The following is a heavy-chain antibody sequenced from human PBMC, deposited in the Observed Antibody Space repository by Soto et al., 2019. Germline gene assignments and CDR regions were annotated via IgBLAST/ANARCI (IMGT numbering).Heavy chain of an antibody. CDR1: GFTFSSYA. Sequence: GGSLRLSCAASGFTFSSYAMSWVRQAPGKGLEWVSAISGSGGSTYYADSVKGRFTISRDNSKNTLYLQMNRLRAEDTAVYYCAKDTLYYHDSSGTDYWGQGTLVTVSS. J-gene: IGHJ4*02. CDR3: AKDTLYYHDSSGTDY. CDR2: ISGSGGST. V-gene: IGHV3-23*01. D-gene: IGHD3-22*01.